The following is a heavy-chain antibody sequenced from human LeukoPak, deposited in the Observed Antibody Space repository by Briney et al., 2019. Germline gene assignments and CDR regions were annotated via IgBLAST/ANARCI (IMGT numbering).Heavy chain of an antibody. CDR2: IFYNGTT. CDR3: ARDRMDTALVFFFDY. V-gene: IGHV4-31*03. Sequence: SETLSLTCSVSGGSIISYGYYWTWIRQYPGKGLEWIGNIFYNGTTYYNPSFKGRVTVSGDTSKNQFSLNLDSLTAADTAVYYCARDRMDTALVFFFDYWGQGTLVTVSS. CDR1: GGSIISYGYY. D-gene: IGHD5-18*01. J-gene: IGHJ4*02.